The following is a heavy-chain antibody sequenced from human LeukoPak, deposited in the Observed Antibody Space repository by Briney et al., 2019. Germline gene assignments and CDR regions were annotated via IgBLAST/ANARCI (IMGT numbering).Heavy chain of an antibody. V-gene: IGHV4-38-2*02. Sequence: SETLSLTCAVSGYSISSGYYWGWIRQPPGKGLEWIGSIYHSGSTYYNPSLKSRVTISVDTSKNQLSLKLSSVTAADTAVYYRAREAGPSSSWYKALDYWGQGTLVTVSS. D-gene: IGHD6-13*01. CDR1: GYSISSGYY. CDR2: IYHSGST. J-gene: IGHJ4*02. CDR3: AREAGPSSSWYKALDY.